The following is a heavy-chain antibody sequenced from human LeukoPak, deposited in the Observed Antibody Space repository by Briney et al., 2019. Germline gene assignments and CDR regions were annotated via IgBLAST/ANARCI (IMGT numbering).Heavy chain of an antibody. Sequence: GGSLRLSCAASGFTFSTFGMNWVRQAPGKGLEWVAFIRYDGNEKKYAESVKGRLSISRDNSMNTLYLQVNSLRPEDTAVYYCAKGVSPGKYYNAFDYWGQGTLVAVSP. V-gene: IGHV3-30*02. CDR1: GFTFSTFG. J-gene: IGHJ4*02. CDR2: IRYDGNEK. CDR3: AKGVSPGKYYNAFDY. D-gene: IGHD3-10*01.